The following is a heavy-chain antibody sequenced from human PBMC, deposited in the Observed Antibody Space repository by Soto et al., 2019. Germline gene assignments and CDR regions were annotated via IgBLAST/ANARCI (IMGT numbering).Heavy chain of an antibody. CDR1: GFTFSSHW. Sequence: EVQLEESGGDLVQPGGSLRLSCAASGFTFSSHWMHWVRQAPGKGLVWVSRINSDGSSTTYAESVKGRFTISRDNAKNTLYLQMNSLRAEDTAVYYCAREEDDSSGYYADYWGQGTLVTVSS. V-gene: IGHV3-74*01. CDR3: AREEDDSSGYYADY. D-gene: IGHD3-22*01. J-gene: IGHJ4*02. CDR2: INSDGSST.